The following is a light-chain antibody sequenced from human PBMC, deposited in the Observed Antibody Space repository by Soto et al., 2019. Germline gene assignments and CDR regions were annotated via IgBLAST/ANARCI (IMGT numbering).Light chain of an antibody. V-gene: IGLV2-14*01. J-gene: IGLJ1*01. Sequence: QLVLTQPASVSGSPGQSITISCTGTGSDVGGYNYVSWYQQYPGKAPKLMIYDVSNRPSGVSNRFSGSKSGNTAALIIFGLQAEDEADYYCCSYTSSSTYVFGTGTKLTVL. CDR3: CSYTSSSTYV. CDR1: GSDVGGYNY. CDR2: DVS.